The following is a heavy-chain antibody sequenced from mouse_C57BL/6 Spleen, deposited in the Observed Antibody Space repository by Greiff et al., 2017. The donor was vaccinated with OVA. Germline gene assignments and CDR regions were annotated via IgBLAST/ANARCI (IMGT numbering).Heavy chain of an antibody. CDR3: ARCYDYVPFAY. J-gene: IGHJ3*01. CDR1: GYTFTSYW. CDR2: IDPNSGGT. D-gene: IGHD2-4*01. Sequence: QVQLQQSGAELVKPGASVKLSCKASGYTFTSYWMHWVKQRPGRGLEWIGRIDPNSGGTKYNEKFKSKATLTVDKPSSTAYVQLSSLTSEDSAVYYCARCYDYVPFAYWGQGTLVTVSA. V-gene: IGHV1-72*01.